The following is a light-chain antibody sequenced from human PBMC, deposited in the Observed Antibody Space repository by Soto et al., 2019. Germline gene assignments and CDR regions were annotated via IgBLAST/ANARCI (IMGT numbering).Light chain of an antibody. Sequence: QSVLTQPASVSGSPGQSITISCTGTSSDVGAYDYVSWYQQHPGKAPKFMLYEVSNRPSGLSTRFSGSTSGNTASLTISGLQAEDEADYYCSSYTTSNTWVFGGGTKLTVL. CDR1: SSDVGAYDY. CDR2: EVS. CDR3: SSYTTSNTWV. V-gene: IGLV2-14*01. J-gene: IGLJ3*02.